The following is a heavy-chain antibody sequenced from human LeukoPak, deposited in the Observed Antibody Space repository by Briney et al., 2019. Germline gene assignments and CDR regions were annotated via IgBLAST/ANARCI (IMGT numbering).Heavy chain of an antibody. Sequence: ASVKVSCKASGYTFTSYGISWVRQAPGQGLEWMGWISAYNGNTNYAQRLQGRVTMTTDTSTSTAYVELRSLRSDDTAVYYCARDLPEDYDILTGYYLGGYAFDIWGQGTMVTVSS. D-gene: IGHD3-9*01. J-gene: IGHJ3*02. CDR3: ARDLPEDYDILTGYYLGGYAFDI. CDR1: GYTFTSYG. CDR2: ISAYNGNT. V-gene: IGHV1-18*01.